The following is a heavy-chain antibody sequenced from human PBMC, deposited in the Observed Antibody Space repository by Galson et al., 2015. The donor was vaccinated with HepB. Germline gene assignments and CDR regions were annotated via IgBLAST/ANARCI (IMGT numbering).Heavy chain of an antibody. D-gene: IGHD2-2*02. CDR2: IRQDEGEI. CDR3: ARQYCSRSTCYTDAFDI. CDR1: GLTFSPYW. Sequence: SLRLSCAAPGLTFSPYWMTWLRQAPGKGREGVASIRQDEGEIYDADSVMRRLTSSRYHAKNSLYQQMNSLRSDDTAVYYCARQYCSRSTCYTDAFDIWGQGTMVIVSS. V-gene: IGHV3-7*03. J-gene: IGHJ3*02.